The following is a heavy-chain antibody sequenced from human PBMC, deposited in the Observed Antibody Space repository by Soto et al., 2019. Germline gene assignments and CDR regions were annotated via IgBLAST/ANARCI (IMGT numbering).Heavy chain of an antibody. V-gene: IGHV3-64D*06. CDR2: IRGNGGRT. CDR3: VKDQYYYGSGQDAFDI. D-gene: IGHD3-10*01. J-gene: IGHJ3*02. CDR1: GFTFSSYA. Sequence: GSLRLSCSASGFTFSSYAMHWVRQAPGKGLEYVSAIRGNGGRTHYVDSVKGRFTISRDNSKNTLSLQMSSLRAEDSAVYYCVKDQYYYGSGQDAFDIWGQGTMVTVSS.